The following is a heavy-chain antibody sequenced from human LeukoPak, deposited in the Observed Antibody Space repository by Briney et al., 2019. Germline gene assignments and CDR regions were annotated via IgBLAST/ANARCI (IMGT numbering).Heavy chain of an antibody. Sequence: GGSLRLSCAASGFTVSSNYMSWVRQAPGKGLEWVAVIYNDGSTYYTDSVKGGFTISRDNSKNPLYLQMNSLRAEDTAVYYCARDRVDILTGFGAFDIWGQGTMVTVSS. D-gene: IGHD3-9*01. CDR2: IYNDGST. CDR3: ARDRVDILTGFGAFDI. CDR1: GFTVSSNY. V-gene: IGHV3-53*01. J-gene: IGHJ3*02.